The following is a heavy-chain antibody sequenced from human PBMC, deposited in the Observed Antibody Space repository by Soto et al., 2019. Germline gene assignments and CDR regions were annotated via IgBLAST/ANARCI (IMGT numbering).Heavy chain of an antibody. J-gene: IGHJ4*02. D-gene: IGHD3-9*01. CDR3: AHKGPEDWPLDY. CDR2: IYWDDDK. Sequence: QITLKESGPTLVKPTQTLTLTCTFSGFSLSTSGVGVGWIRQSPGKALEWLAVIYWDDDKRYSPSLKSRLSLTKDASTNQAVLTMTTMDPVDTATYYCAHKGPEDWPLDYWGQGTLCTVSS. V-gene: IGHV2-5*02. CDR1: GFSLSTSGVG.